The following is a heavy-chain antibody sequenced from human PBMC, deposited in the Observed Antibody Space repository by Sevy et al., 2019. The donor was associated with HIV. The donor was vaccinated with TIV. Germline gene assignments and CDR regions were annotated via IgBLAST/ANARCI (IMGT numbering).Heavy chain of an antibody. Sequence: GGSLRLSCAASGFTFSDYYMSWIRQAPGKGLDWVSYISSSGSTIYYADSVKGRFIISGDNAKNSLYLQMNSLRAEDTAVYYCARDGSPTYYYDSSGYPLAGWFDPWGQGTLVTVSS. J-gene: IGHJ5*02. D-gene: IGHD3-22*01. CDR2: ISSSGSTI. CDR3: ARDGSPTYYYDSSGYPLAGWFDP. V-gene: IGHV3-11*01. CDR1: GFTFSDYY.